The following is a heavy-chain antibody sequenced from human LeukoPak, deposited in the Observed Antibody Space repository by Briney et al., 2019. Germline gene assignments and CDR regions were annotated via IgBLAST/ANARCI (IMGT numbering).Heavy chain of an antibody. J-gene: IGHJ4*02. V-gene: IGHV1-2*02. CDR2: INPNSSGT. Sequence: ASVKVSCKASGYTFTGYYMHWVRQAPGQGLEWMGWINPNSSGTNYAQKFQGRVTMTRDTSISTAYMELSRLRSDDTAVYYCARDYYDSSGFELGFDYWGQGTLVTVSS. CDR1: GYTFTGYY. D-gene: IGHD3-22*01. CDR3: ARDYYDSSGFELGFDY.